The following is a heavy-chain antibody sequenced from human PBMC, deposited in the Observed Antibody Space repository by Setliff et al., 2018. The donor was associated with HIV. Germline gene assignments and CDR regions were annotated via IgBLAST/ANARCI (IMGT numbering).Heavy chain of an antibody. CDR1: GVSISSTNYF. CDR3: VNPSGAMGDFDS. D-gene: IGHD3-16*01. J-gene: IGHJ4*02. V-gene: IGHV4-39*01. Sequence: SETLSLTCTVSGVSISSTNYFWGWTRQPPGKGLEWIGTIYYHGSTYYNPSLKSRVTISIDTSKNQFSLQLTSVTAADTAVYYCVNPSGAMGDFDSWGQGTLVTVSS. CDR2: IYYHGST.